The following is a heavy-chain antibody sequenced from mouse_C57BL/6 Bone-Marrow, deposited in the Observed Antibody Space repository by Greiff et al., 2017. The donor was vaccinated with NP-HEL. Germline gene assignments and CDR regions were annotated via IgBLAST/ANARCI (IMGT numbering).Heavy chain of an antibody. J-gene: IGHJ4*01. CDR2: IDPSDSYT. D-gene: IGHD3-2*02. CDR3: ARSRVQAFYAMDY. V-gene: IGHV1-59*01. CDR1: GYTFTSYW. Sequence: QVQLQQPGAELVRPGTSVKLSCKASGYTFTSYWMHWVKQRPGQGLEWIGVIDPSDSYTNYNQKFKGKATLTVDTSSSTAYMQLSSLTSEDSAVYYCARSRVQAFYAMDYWGQGTSVTVSS.